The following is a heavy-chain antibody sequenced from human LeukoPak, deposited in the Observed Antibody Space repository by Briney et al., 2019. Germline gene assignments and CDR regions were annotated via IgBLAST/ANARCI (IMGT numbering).Heavy chain of an antibody. CDR3: ATSPYNRNDLAPDY. V-gene: IGHV3-7*02. CDR2: IRQDGGGK. Sequence: ETLSLTCTVSGGSISSSRYYWGWIRQAPGKGLEWVANIRQDGGGKNYVDSVKGRFTISRDNAKNSLYLQMNSLRAEDTAVYYCATSPYNRNDLAPDYWGQGTLVTVSS. CDR1: GGSISSSRYY. J-gene: IGHJ4*02. D-gene: IGHD1-20*01.